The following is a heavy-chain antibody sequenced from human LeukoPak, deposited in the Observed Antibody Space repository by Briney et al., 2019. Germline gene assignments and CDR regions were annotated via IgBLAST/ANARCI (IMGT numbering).Heavy chain of an antibody. J-gene: IGHJ1*01. Sequence: GGSLRLSCAASGFTVSSNYMSWVRQAPGKGLEWVSVIYSGGSTYYADSVKGRFTISRDNSKNTLYLQMNSLRAEDTAVYYCARERGSDFWSGYYKYFQHWGQGTLVTVSS. V-gene: IGHV3-66*01. D-gene: IGHD3-3*01. CDR3: ARERGSDFWSGYYKYFQH. CDR1: GFTVSSNY. CDR2: IYSGGST.